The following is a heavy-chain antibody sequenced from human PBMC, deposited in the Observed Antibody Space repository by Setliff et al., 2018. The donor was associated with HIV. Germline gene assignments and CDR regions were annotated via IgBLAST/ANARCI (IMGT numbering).Heavy chain of an antibody. CDR3: ASTTYYYDSSGYNSWPLFDY. D-gene: IGHD3-22*01. CDR1: GGSLSGHY. Sequence: SETLSLTCAVYGGSLSGHYWSWIRQPPGKGLEWIGYIYYSGSTNYNPSLKSRVTISVDTSKNQFSLKLSSVTAADTAVYYCASTTYYYDSSGYNSWPLFDYWGQGTLVTVSS. V-gene: IGHV4-59*11. CDR2: IYYSGST. J-gene: IGHJ4*02.